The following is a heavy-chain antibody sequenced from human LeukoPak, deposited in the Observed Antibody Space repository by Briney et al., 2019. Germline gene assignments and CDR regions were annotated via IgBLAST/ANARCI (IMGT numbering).Heavy chain of an antibody. Sequence: ASVKVSCKASGYTFTGYYMHWVRQAPGQGLEWMGWINPNSGGTNYAQKFQGRVTMTRDTSISTAYMELSSLRSEDTAMYYCASVGSGSYPFDYWGQGTLVTVSS. CDR1: GYTFTGYY. J-gene: IGHJ4*02. V-gene: IGHV1-2*02. CDR2: INPNSGGT. D-gene: IGHD3-10*01. CDR3: ASVGSGSYPFDY.